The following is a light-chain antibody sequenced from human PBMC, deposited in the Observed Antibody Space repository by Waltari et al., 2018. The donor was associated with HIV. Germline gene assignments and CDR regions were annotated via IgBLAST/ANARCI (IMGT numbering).Light chain of an antibody. Sequence: DIQMTQSLSTLSASVGDKIIITCRASQSISNWLAWFQQKPGKAPKLLIYKASNLESGVPSRFSGSGSGTEFTLTINRLQPDDFATYFCQQYSSDPLTFGRGTRVEVK. V-gene: IGKV1-5*03. CDR2: KAS. J-gene: IGKJ4*01. CDR3: QQYSSDPLT. CDR1: QSISNW.